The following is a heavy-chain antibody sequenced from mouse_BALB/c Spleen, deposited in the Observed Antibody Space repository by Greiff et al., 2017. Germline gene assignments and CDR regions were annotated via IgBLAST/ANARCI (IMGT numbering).Heavy chain of an antibody. J-gene: IGHJ3*01. CDR3: ARDDGYQAWFAY. Sequence: LVKTGASVKISCKASGYSFTGYYMHWVKQSHGKSLEWIGYISCYNGATSYNQKFKGKATFTVDTSSSTAYMQFNSLTSEDSAVYYCARDDGYQAWFAYWGQGTLVTVSA. V-gene: IGHV1S34*01. CDR1: GYSFTGYY. D-gene: IGHD2-3*01. CDR2: ISCYNGAT.